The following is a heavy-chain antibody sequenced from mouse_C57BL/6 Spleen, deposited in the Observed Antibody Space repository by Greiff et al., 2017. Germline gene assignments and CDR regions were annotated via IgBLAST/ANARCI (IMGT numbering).Heavy chain of an antibody. Sequence: QVQLQQSGAELVKPGASVKLSCKASGYTFTSYWMHWVKQRPGQGLEWIGMIHPNSGSTNYNEKFKSKATLTVDKSSSTAYLQLSSLTSEDCAVYYCARVGSSPAWFAYWGQGTLVTVSA. V-gene: IGHV1-64*01. CDR3: ARVGSSPAWFAY. D-gene: IGHD1-1*01. CDR1: GYTFTSYW. CDR2: IHPNSGST. J-gene: IGHJ3*01.